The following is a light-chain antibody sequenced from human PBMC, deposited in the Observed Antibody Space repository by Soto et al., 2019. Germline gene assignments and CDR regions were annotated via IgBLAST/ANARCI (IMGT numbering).Light chain of an antibody. Sequence: QSALAQPPSVSAAPGQKVTISCSGSSSNIGGNSVSWYQQLPGTAPKLLIYDDNKRPSGIPDRSSGSKPGRSPTLGITGFQTGYEDDYYCGSWDGSLSVYVCGSGAKVTV. V-gene: IGLV1-51*01. CDR1: SSNIGGNS. CDR2: DDN. CDR3: GSWDGSLSVYV. J-gene: IGLJ1*01.